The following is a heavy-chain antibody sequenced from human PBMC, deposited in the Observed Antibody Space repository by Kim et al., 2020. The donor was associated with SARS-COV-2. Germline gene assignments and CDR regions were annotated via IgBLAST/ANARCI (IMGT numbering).Heavy chain of an antibody. CDR2: INHSGST. J-gene: IGHJ6*01. CDR3: ARALTTVVTPGAYYYYYG. D-gene: IGHD4-17*01. Sequence: SETLSLTCAVYGGSFSGYYWSWIRQPPGKGLEWIGEINHSGSTNYNPSLKSRVTISVDTSKNQFSLKLSSVTAADTAVYYCARALTTVVTPGAYYYYYG. V-gene: IGHV4-34*01. CDR1: GGSFSGYY.